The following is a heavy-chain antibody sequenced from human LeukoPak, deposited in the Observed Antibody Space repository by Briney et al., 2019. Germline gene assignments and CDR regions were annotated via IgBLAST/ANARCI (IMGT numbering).Heavy chain of an antibody. V-gene: IGHV3-23*01. D-gene: IGHD2-2*01. CDR3: ARCASTVPAAVAY. Sequence: GGSLRLSCAVSGFTFSSNALSWVRQAPGKGLEWVSAISGGGGSSGGSTYYADSVKGRFTISKDNSKNTLYLQMSSLRAEDTAVYYCARCASTVPAAVAYWGQGTLVTVSS. J-gene: IGHJ4*02. CDR1: GFTFSSNA. CDR2: ISGGGGSSGGST.